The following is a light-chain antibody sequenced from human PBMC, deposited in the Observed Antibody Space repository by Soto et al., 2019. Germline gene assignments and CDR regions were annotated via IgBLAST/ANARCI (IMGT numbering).Light chain of an antibody. CDR2: AAS. CDR3: QQVNSFPFT. CDR1: QGITSY. V-gene: IGKV1-9*01. J-gene: IGKJ3*01. Sequence: IPLTQSPSPLSASVGARVTITGRASQGITSYLAWYQQKPWKAPKLLIYAASTLHSGVPSRFSGSGSGTDFTLTISSLQPEEFATDYCQQVNSFPFTFGPGTKVEI.